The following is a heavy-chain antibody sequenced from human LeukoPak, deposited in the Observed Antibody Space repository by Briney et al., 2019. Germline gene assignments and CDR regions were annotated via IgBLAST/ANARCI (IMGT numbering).Heavy chain of an antibody. D-gene: IGHD5-18*01. CDR2: ISSSGSTK. CDR3: AKRIGNSYGHFDY. J-gene: IGHJ4*02. CDR1: GFTFSSYE. Sequence: GGSLRLSCAASGFTFSSYEMNWVRQGPGKGLERVSYISSSGSTKYYADSVKGRFTISRDNSKNTLYLQMSSLRAEDTAVYYCAKRIGNSYGHFDYWGQGALVTVSS. V-gene: IGHV3-48*03.